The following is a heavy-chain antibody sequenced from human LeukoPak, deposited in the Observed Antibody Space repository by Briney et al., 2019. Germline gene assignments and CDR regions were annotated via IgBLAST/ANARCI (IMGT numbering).Heavy chain of an antibody. CDR3: AKEVHSDSSGYPIPDAFDI. J-gene: IGHJ3*02. Sequence: GGSLRLSCAASGFTFSIYAMSWVRQAPGKGLEWVSAISGSGGSTYFADSVKGRFTISRDNSKNTLYLQMNSLRAEDTAVYYCAKEVHSDSSGYPIPDAFDIRGQGTMVTVSS. CDR1: GFTFSIYA. CDR2: ISGSGGST. V-gene: IGHV3-23*01. D-gene: IGHD3-22*01.